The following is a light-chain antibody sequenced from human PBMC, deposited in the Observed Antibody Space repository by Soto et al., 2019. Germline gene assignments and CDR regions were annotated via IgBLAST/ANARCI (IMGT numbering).Light chain of an antibody. V-gene: IGKV1-5*03. CDR3: QHYNSYSEA. J-gene: IGKJ1*01. CDR1: QTISSW. CDR2: KAS. Sequence: DIQMTHSPSTLSGSVGDRVTITCRASQTISSWLAWYQQKPGKAPKLLIYKASTLKSGVTSRFSGSGSGTEFTLTISSLQPDDFATYYCQHYNSYSEAFGQGTKVDIK.